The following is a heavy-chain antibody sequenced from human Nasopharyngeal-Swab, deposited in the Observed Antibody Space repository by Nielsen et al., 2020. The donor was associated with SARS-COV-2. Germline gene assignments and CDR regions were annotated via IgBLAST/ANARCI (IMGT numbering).Heavy chain of an antibody. CDR1: GGSFSGYY. V-gene: IGHV4-34*01. CDR3: ARQEDENTFALHAFDI. J-gene: IGHJ3*02. D-gene: IGHD2/OR15-2a*01. Sequence: SETLSLTCAVYGGSFSGYYWSWIRQPPGKGLEWIGEINHSGSTNYNPSLKSRVTISVDTSKNQFSLKLSPVTAADTAVYYCARQEDENTFALHAFDIWGQGTMVTVSS. CDR2: INHSGST.